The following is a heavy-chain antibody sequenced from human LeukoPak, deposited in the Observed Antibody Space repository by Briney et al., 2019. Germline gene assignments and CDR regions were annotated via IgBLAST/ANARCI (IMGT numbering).Heavy chain of an antibody. CDR3: ARGDGYY. CDR2: ISYDGSNK. V-gene: IGHV3-30-3*01. Sequence: GGSLRLSCAASGFTFSSYAMHWVRQAPGKGLEWVAVISYDGSNKYYADSVKGRFTISRDNAKNTLYLQMNSLRAEDTAVYYCARGDGYYWGQGTLDTVSS. CDR1: GFTFSSYA. J-gene: IGHJ4*02. D-gene: IGHD3-22*01.